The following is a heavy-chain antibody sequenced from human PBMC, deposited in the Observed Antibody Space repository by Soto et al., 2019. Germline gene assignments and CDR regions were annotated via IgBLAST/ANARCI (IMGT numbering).Heavy chain of an antibody. Sequence: QVQLVQSGAEVKKPGSSVKVSCKASGGTFSSYTISWVRQAPGQGLEWMGRIIPILGIANYAQKFQGRVTITADKSTSTAYMELSSLRSEDTAVYYCARDGTVVVPAAGLDYWGQGTLVTVSS. D-gene: IGHD2-2*01. J-gene: IGHJ4*02. V-gene: IGHV1-69*08. CDR3: ARDGTVVVPAAGLDY. CDR2: IIPILGIA. CDR1: GGTFSSYT.